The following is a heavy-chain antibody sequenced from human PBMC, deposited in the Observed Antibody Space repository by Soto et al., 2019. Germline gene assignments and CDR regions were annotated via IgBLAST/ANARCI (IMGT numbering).Heavy chain of an antibody. V-gene: IGHV3-15*07. CDR3: ATGDSHYDSRGPAFDY. Sequence: EVQLVESGGGLVKPGGSLRLSCAASGFTFSNAWMNWVRQAPGKGLEWVGRIKSKTDGGTTDYAAPVKGRFTISRDDSKSTLYLQMNSLKTEDTAVYYCATGDSHYDSRGPAFDYWGQGTLVTVSS. J-gene: IGHJ4*02. D-gene: IGHD3-22*01. CDR2: IKSKTDGGTT. CDR1: GFTFSNAW.